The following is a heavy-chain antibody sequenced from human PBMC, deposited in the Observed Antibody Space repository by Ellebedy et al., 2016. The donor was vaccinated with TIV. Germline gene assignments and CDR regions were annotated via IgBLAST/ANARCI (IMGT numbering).Heavy chain of an antibody. J-gene: IGHJ4*02. CDR1: GFNVSTNY. V-gene: IGHV3-66*01. CDR2: LNSGGAT. D-gene: IGHD3-22*01. CDR3: ARDAGYDSRAYYPRY. Sequence: GESLKISCAVSGFNVSTNYMTWVRQAPGRGLEWVSILNSGGATDYADSVKGRFIISRDDVKNTLYLQMNSLRGDDAAVYYCARDAGYDSRAYYPRYWGQGTLVTVSS.